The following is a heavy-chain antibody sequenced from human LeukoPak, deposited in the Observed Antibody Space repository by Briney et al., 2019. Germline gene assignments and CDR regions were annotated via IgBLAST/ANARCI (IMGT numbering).Heavy chain of an antibody. V-gene: IGHV3-30*04. Sequence: PGRSLRLSCAASGFTFNNYAIYWVRQAPGKGLEWVALISYDGSHKYYANSVRGRFTISRDNSKNTLSLQMNSLRAEDTAVYYCARAAYYHGSETYYNVHYYMDVWGKGTTVTVSS. CDR1: GFTFNNYA. D-gene: IGHD3-10*01. CDR3: ARAAYYHGSETYYNVHYYMDV. J-gene: IGHJ6*03. CDR2: ISYDGSHK.